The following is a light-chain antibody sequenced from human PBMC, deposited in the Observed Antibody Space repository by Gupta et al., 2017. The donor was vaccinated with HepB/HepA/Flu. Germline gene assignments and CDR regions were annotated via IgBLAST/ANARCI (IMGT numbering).Light chain of an antibody. CDR2: DVT. V-gene: IGLV2-14*03. J-gene: IGLJ2*01. Sequence: QSALTQPASVSGYPGQSNTISCTGTSSDFVDYNYFAWYQQHPGKAPKVMIYDVTNRPSGISNRFSGTKAGNTASLTISGLQAEDEADYYCSSYTSTSTVLFGGGTKLTVL. CDR3: SSYTSTSTVL. CDR1: SSDFVDYNY.